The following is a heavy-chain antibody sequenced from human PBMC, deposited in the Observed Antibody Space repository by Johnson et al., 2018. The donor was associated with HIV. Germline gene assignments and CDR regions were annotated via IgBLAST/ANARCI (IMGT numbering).Heavy chain of an antibody. D-gene: IGHD4-23*01. V-gene: IGHV3-20*04. CDR3: AREGGGNLEAFDI. CDR2: INWDGGTI. Sequence: VQLVESGGGLIQPGGSLRLSCEASGFTVRSNYISWVRQAPGKGLEWVSGINWDGGTIDYAGSVKGRFTISRDNAKNSLYLQMNSLRAEDTALYYCAREGGGNLEAFDIWGQGTLVTVSS. CDR1: GFTVRSNY. J-gene: IGHJ3*02.